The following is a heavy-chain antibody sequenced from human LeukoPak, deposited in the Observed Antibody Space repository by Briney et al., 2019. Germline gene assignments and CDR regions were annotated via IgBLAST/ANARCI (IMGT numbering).Heavy chain of an antibody. CDR2: ISGSGCRT. V-gene: IGHV3-23*01. Sequence: PGGSLRLSCAASGLTFSSYAMSWVRQAPGKGLEWVSAISGSGCRTFCADSVKRRFTISRDNSKNTLYLQMNSLRAEDTAVYYCARVYYYDSSGYFGYWGQGTLVTVSS. CDR3: ARVYYYDSSGYFGY. D-gene: IGHD3-22*01. J-gene: IGHJ4*02. CDR1: GLTFSSYA.